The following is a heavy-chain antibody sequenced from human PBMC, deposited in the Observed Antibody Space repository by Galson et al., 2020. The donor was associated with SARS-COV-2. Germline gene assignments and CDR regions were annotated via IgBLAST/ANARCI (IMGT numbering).Heavy chain of an antibody. Sequence: SQTLSLTCTVSGGSISSGDYYWSWIRQPPGKGLEWIGYIYYSGSTYYNPSLKSRVTISVDTSKNQFSLKLSSVTAADTAVYYCARDHPYYYGSGSYYKWRAFDIWGQGTMVTVSS. J-gene: IGHJ3*02. CDR3: ARDHPYYYGSGSYYKWRAFDI. D-gene: IGHD3-10*01. CDR2: IYYSGST. CDR1: GGSISSGDYY. V-gene: IGHV4-30-4*01.